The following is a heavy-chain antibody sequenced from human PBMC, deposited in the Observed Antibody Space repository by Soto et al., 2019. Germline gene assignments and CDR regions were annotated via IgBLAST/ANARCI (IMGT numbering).Heavy chain of an antibody. CDR1: GYSFTSYW. V-gene: IGHV5-10-1*01. CDR2: IDPSDSYT. J-gene: IGHJ3*02. CDR3: AKEATPVDAFDI. Sequence: GEPLKISCKSSGYSFTSYWINWVRQMPGKGLEWMGRIDPSDSYTNYSPSFQGHVTISAGKSISTAYLQWSSLKASDTAMYYCAKEATPVDAFDIWGQGTMVTVSS.